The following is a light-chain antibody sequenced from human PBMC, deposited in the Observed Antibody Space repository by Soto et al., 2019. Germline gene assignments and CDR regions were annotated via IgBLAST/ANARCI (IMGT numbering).Light chain of an antibody. CDR1: QSVSSSY. Sequence: EIVLTQSPGTLSLSPGERATLSCRASQSVSSSYLAWYQQKPGQAPRLLIYGASSRATGIPDRFSGSGSGTDFTLIISRLEPEDFAVYYCQQYGTSPNTFGHGTRVEIK. CDR2: GAS. CDR3: QQYGTSPNT. J-gene: IGKJ5*01. V-gene: IGKV3-20*01.